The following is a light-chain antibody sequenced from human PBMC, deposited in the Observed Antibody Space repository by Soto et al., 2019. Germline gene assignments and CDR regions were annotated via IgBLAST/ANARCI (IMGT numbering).Light chain of an antibody. CDR1: QSISSW. CDR3: QQYNSRT. CDR2: DAS. V-gene: IGKV1-5*01. Sequence: DIQMTQSPSTLSASVGDRFTITCRASQSISSWLAWYQQKPGTAPKLLIYDASSLESVVPPRFSGSGSGTEFTLTISSLQPDDFAIYYCQQYNSRTFGQGTKVEIK. J-gene: IGKJ1*01.